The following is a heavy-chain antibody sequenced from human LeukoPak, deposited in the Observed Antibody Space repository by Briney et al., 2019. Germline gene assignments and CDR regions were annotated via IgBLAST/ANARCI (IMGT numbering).Heavy chain of an antibody. D-gene: IGHD6-6*01. CDR3: AKDRDYSSSGASVDY. Sequence: GGSLRLSCAASGFIFDDYAMHWVRQAPGKGLEWVSGISWNSGCIGYADSVKGRFTVSRDNAKNSLYLQMNSLRAEDTALYYCAKDRDYSSSGASVDYWGQGTLVTVSS. CDR2: ISWNSGCI. V-gene: IGHV3-9*01. CDR1: GFIFDDYA. J-gene: IGHJ4*02.